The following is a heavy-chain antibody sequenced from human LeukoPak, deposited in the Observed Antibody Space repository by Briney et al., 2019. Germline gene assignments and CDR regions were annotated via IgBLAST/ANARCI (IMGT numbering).Heavy chain of an antibody. CDR3: AKDIGCSSTSCYGLRYYGMDV. D-gene: IGHD2-2*01. J-gene: IGHJ6*02. CDR1: GFTFSSYA. CDR2: ISYDGSNK. V-gene: IGHV3-30-3*01. Sequence: GGSLRLSCAASGFTFSSYAMHWVRQAPGKGLEWVAVISYDGSNKYYADSVKGRFTISRDNAKNSLYLQMNSLRAEDTALYYCAKDIGCSSTSCYGLRYYGMDVWGQGTTVTVSS.